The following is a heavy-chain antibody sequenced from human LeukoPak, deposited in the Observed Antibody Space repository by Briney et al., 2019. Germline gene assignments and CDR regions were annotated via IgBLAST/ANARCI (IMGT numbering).Heavy chain of an antibody. CDR1: GGSISSRNYF. CDR2: IDTSGST. CDR3: AISGSYLGYFQH. J-gene: IGHJ1*01. Sequence: SETLSLTCTVSGGSISSRNYFWAWIRQPAGKGLEWIGHIDTSGSTKYNPSLKTRVTISVDTSKKQFSLKLRSVTAADTAVYYCAISGSYLGYFQHWGQGTLVTVSS. V-gene: IGHV4-61*09. D-gene: IGHD1-26*01.